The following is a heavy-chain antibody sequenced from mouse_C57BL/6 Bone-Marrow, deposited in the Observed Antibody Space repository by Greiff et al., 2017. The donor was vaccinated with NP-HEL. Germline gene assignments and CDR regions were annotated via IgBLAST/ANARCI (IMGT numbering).Heavy chain of an antibody. J-gene: IGHJ2*01. V-gene: IGHV5-12*01. CDR1: GFTFSDYY. CDR2: ISNGGGST. Sequence: EVKVEESGGGLVQPGGSLKLSCAASGFTFSDYYMYWVRQTPEKRLEWVAYISNGGGSTYYPDTVKGRFTISRDNAKNTLYLQMSRLKSEDTAMYYCARLLNYYGSSYYFDYWGQGTTLTVSS. D-gene: IGHD1-1*01. CDR3: ARLLNYYGSSYYFDY.